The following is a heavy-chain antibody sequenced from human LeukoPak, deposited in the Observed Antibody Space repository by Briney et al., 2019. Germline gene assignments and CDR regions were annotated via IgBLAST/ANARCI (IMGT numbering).Heavy chain of an antibody. CDR1: GGSFGGYY. CDR2: INHSGST. V-gene: IGHV4-34*01. Sequence: SETLSLTCAVYGGSFGGYYWSWVHQPPGKGLEWIGEINHSGSTNYNPSLKSRVTISVDTSKDQFSLKLSSVTAADTAVYYCATASSNCSSTSCLLNWFDPWGQGTLVTVSS. CDR3: ATASSNCSSTSCLLNWFDP. D-gene: IGHD2-2*01. J-gene: IGHJ5*02.